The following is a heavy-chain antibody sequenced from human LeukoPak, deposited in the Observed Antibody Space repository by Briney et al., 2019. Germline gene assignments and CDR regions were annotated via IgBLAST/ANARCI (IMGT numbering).Heavy chain of an antibody. J-gene: IGHJ3*02. V-gene: IGHV3-21*01. CDR2: ISTSSSYI. CDR1: GFTFSSYS. Sequence: GGSLRLSCVVSGFTFSSYSVNWVRQSPGKGLEWVSSISTSSSYIYYADAVKGRFTISRDNAKNSLFLQMNSLRAEDTAVYYCARDRTRYNYGFDAFDIWGQGTMVTVSS. D-gene: IGHD5-18*01. CDR3: ARDRTRYNYGFDAFDI.